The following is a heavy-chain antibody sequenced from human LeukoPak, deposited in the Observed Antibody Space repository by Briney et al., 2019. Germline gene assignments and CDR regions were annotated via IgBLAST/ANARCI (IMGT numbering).Heavy chain of an antibody. D-gene: IGHD3-10*01. CDR3: GRGMRDYYGLDY. CDR1: GFTFSIYA. Sequence: GRSLRLSCAASGFTFSIYAMHWVRQAPGKGLEWVAVISSDGSNKYFPDSVKGRFTISRDNAKNTLFLQMNSLTVEDTAVYYCGRGMRDYYGLDYWGQGILVTVSS. J-gene: IGHJ4*02. CDR2: ISSDGSNK. V-gene: IGHV3-30-3*01.